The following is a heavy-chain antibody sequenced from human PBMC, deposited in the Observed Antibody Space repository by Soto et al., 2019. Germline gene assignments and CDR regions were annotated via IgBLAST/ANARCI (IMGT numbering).Heavy chain of an antibody. J-gene: IGHJ6*02. V-gene: IGHV3-30*18. CDR3: AKDYYGDKYYYCGMDV. CDR2: ISYDGSNK. D-gene: IGHD4-17*01. CDR1: GFTFRSYG. Sequence: QVQLVESGGGVVQPGRSLRLSCAVSGFTFRSYGMHWVRQAPGKGLEWVAVISYDGSNKYHADSVKGRFTISRDNSKNTLSLQMNSLRPEDTAVYYCAKDYYGDKYYYCGMDVWGQGTTVTVSS.